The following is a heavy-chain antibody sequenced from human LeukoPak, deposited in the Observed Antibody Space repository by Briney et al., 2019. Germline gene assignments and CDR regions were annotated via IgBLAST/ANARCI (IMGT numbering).Heavy chain of an antibody. D-gene: IGHD4-17*01. V-gene: IGHV4-38-2*01. J-gene: IGHJ4*02. CDR3: ARIVYGDSGGYSDF. CDR2: VHHSDSTY. CDR1: DYSISSYYD. Sequence: SETLSLTCGVSDYSISSYYDCGWLRQPPGKGLEWIGNVHHSDSTYYYNPSLKSRVTISVDTSKNQFSLKLTSVTAADTAVYYIARIVYGDSGGYSDFWGQGTLVIVSS.